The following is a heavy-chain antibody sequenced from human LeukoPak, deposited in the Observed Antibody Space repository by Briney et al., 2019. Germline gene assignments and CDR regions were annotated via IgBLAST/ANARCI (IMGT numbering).Heavy chain of an antibody. CDR3: AELGITMIGGV. Sequence: GGFLRLSCAAAGFTFSSYEMNWVRQAPGKGLEWVSYISSSGSTIYYAASVKGRFTISRDNAKNSLYLQMNSLRAEDTAVYYCAELGITMIGGVWGKGTTVTISS. J-gene: IGHJ6*04. D-gene: IGHD3-10*02. CDR1: GFTFSSYE. V-gene: IGHV3-48*03. CDR2: ISSSGSTI.